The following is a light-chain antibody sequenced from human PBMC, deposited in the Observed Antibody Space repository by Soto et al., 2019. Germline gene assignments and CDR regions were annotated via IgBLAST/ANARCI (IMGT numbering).Light chain of an antibody. J-gene: IGKJ1*01. CDR2: GAS. V-gene: IGKV3-15*01. CDR3: HQYNNLWT. Sequence: XIVMTQSPSTLSVSPGERFTLSCRASQSVSSRLAWYQQKPGQSNRILIYGASTRATGITDSFSGSGSGTEFTLTISSLQSEDFGVYYCHQYNNLWTFGQGTKVDIK. CDR1: QSVSSR.